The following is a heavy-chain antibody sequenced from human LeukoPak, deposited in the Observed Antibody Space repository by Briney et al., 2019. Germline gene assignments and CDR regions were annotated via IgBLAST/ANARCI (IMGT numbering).Heavy chain of an antibody. CDR1: GFTFSTYW. V-gene: IGHV3-74*01. J-gene: IGHJ6*02. Sequence: GGSLTLSCAASGFTFSTYWMHWVRQASGKGRVWGSRINRDGSVTSYVDSVKGRFTISRDNAKNTVYLQMHSLRAEDTAVYYCARDSNYGMDVWGQGTTVTVSS. CDR2: INRDGSVT. CDR3: ARDSNYGMDV.